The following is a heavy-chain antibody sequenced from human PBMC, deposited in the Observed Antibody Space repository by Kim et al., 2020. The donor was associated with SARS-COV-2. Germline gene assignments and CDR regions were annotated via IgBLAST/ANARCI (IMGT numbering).Heavy chain of an antibody. Sequence: GGSLRLSCAASGFTFSSYALHWVRQAPGKGLEWVAVISYDGSDKYYVDSVKGRFTISRDNSNNTLHVQMNSLRPEDTAVYYCAREGPQQVADYWGQGTLVTVSS. J-gene: IGHJ4*02. CDR3: AREGPQQVADY. V-gene: IGHV3-30*04. CDR2: ISYDGSDK. CDR1: GFTFSSYA. D-gene: IGHD6-13*01.